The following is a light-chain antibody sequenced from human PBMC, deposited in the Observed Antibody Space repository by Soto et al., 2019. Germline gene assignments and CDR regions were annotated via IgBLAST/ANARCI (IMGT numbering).Light chain of an antibody. CDR3: SSYTSTSTLA. V-gene: IGLV2-14*03. CDR1: SSDVGGYNY. CDR2: DVS. Sequence: QSVLTQPASVSGSPGQSITISCTGTSSDVGGYNYVSWYQQHPGKAPKVMLYDVSNRPSGVSNRFSGSKSGNTASLTISGLQAEDEADYYCSSYTSTSTLAFGGGTKLTVL. J-gene: IGLJ2*01.